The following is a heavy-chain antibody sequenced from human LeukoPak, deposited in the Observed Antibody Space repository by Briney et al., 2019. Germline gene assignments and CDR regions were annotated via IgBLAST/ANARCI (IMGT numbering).Heavy chain of an antibody. CDR3: ARRRDGYNYVGTDY. D-gene: IGHD5-24*01. Sequence: GESLKISCKGSGRNFTNYWIGWVRQMPGKGLEWMGIIYPGDSDTTYSPSFQGQVTISADKSISTAYLQWSSLKASDTAMYYCARRRDGYNYVGTDYWGQGTLVTVSS. CDR2: IYPGDSDT. J-gene: IGHJ4*02. CDR1: GRNFTNYW. V-gene: IGHV5-51*01.